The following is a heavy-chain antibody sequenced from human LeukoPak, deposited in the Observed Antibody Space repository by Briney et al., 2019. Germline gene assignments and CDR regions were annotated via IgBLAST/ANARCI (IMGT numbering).Heavy chain of an antibody. CDR3: ASLSTNIVAATSYGMDV. J-gene: IGHJ6*02. CDR2: IYHSGST. CDR1: GGSISSSNW. D-gene: IGHD1-26*01. Sequence: PWGTLSLTCAVSGGSISSSNWWSWVRQPPGKGLEWIGEIYHSGSTNYNPSLKSRVTISVDKSKNQFSLKLSSVTAADTAVYYCASLSTNIVAATSYGMDVWGQGTTVTVSS. V-gene: IGHV4-4*02.